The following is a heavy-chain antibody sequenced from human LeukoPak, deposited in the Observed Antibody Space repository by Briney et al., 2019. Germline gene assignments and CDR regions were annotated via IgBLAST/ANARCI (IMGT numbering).Heavy chain of an antibody. V-gene: IGHV4-34*01. CDR2: IYDSGST. Sequence: PSETLSLTCAVYGGSFSGYYWSWIRQPPGKGLEWIGGIYDSGSTYYNPSLKSRVTISVDTSKNQFSLKLNSVTAADTAVYYCARHYGPWGQGTLVTVSS. CDR3: ARHYGP. CDR1: GGSFSGYY. D-gene: IGHD3-16*01. J-gene: IGHJ5*02.